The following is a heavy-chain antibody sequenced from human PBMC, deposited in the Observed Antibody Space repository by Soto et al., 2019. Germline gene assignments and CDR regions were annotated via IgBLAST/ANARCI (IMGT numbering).Heavy chain of an antibody. CDR2: IYHSGST. Sequence: SETLSLTCAVSGGSISSSNWWSWVRQPPGKGLEWIGEIYHSGSTNYNPSLKSRVTISVDKSKNQFSLKLSSVTAADTAVYYCARVWRTYYCDSSGYYTLDYWGQGTLVTVSS. CDR1: GGSISSSNW. D-gene: IGHD3-22*01. CDR3: ARVWRTYYCDSSGYYTLDY. J-gene: IGHJ4*02. V-gene: IGHV4-4*02.